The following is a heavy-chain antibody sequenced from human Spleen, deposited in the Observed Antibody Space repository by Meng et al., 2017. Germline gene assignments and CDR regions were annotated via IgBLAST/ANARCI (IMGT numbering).Heavy chain of an antibody. CDR2: MNPNSGNT. CDR1: GYTFTTYD. D-gene: IGHD4-17*01. Sequence: ASVKVSCKTSGYTFTTYDINWVRQVTGQGLEWMGWMNPNSGNTGYAQKFQGRVTMNRNTSISTAYMDLSGLRSDDTAVYYCARTTDYYYGMDVWGQGTTVTVSS. V-gene: IGHV1-8*01. CDR3: ARTTDYYYGMDV. J-gene: IGHJ6*02.